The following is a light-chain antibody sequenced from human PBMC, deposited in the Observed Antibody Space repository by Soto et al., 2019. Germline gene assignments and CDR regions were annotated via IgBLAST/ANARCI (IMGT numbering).Light chain of an antibody. Sequence: EILMTQSPATLAVSPGERATLSCWASQSVNNNFAWYHQKSGQAPRLLIYGASTRATGVPDRFNRSGSGTNFTLTISSLQSQDCAIYYCQQYNDWPYTFGQGPRVEV. CDR1: QSVNNN. CDR3: QQYNDWPYT. CDR2: GAS. J-gene: IGKJ2*01. V-gene: IGKV3-15*01.